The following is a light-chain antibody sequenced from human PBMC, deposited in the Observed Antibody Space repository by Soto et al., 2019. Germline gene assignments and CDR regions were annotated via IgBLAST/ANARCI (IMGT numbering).Light chain of an antibody. CDR2: GAS. Sequence: IVCTQSPGTLSLSPGERATLSCRASQSVSSSHLAWYQQKPGQAPRLLIYGASSRATGIPDRFSGSGSGTDFTLTISRLEPEDFAVYYCQQYGSSGTFGQGTKVDIK. CDR3: QQYGSSGT. CDR1: QSVSSSH. J-gene: IGKJ1*01. V-gene: IGKV3-20*01.